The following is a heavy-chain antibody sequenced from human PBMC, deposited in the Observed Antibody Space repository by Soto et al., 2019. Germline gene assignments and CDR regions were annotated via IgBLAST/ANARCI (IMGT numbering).Heavy chain of an antibody. J-gene: IGHJ5*02. Sequence: ASVKVSCKASGGTFSSYAISWVRQAPGQGLEWMGGIIPIFGTANYAQKFQGRVTITADESTSTAYMELRSLRSDDTAVYYCARDRIAAAAGNWFDPWGQGTLVTVSS. CDR2: IIPIFGTA. CDR1: GGTFSSYA. V-gene: IGHV1-69*13. D-gene: IGHD6-13*01. CDR3: ARDRIAAAAGNWFDP.